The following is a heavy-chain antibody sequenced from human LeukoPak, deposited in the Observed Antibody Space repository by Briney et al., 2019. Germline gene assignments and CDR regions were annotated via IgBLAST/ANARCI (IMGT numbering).Heavy chain of an antibody. V-gene: IGHV1-2*02. J-gene: IGHJ4*02. CDR3: ARVSLNYGSGSYYLY. CDR1: GYTFTGYY. Sequence: VASVKVSCKASGYTFTGYYMHWVRQAPGQGLEWMGWINPNSGGTNYAQKFQGRVTMTRDTSISTAYMELSRLRSDDTAVYYCARVSLNYGSGSYYLYWGQGTLVTVSS. CDR2: INPNSGGT. D-gene: IGHD3-10*01.